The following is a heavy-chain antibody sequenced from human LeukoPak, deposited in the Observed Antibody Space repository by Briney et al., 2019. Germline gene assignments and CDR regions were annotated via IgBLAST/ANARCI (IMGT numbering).Heavy chain of an antibody. V-gene: IGHV3-33*01. CDR3: ARNHYDSSGYYYHDY. Sequence: GGSLRLSCAASRFTFSSYGMHWVRQAPGKGLEWVAVIWYDGSNKYYADSVKGRFTISRDNSKNTLYLQMNSLRAEDTAVYYCARNHYDSSGYYYHDYWGQGTLVTVSS. CDR2: IWYDGSNK. D-gene: IGHD3-22*01. CDR1: RFTFSSYG. J-gene: IGHJ4*02.